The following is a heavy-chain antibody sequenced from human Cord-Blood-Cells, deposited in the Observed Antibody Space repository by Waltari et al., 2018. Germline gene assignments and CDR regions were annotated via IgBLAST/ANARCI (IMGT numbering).Heavy chain of an antibody. J-gene: IGHJ3*02. D-gene: IGHD3-9*01. Sequence: QITLKESGTTLVKPPPSLKLNCTSSGFSRRTSGVSVGWLPQPPEKDLEWLALIYWNDDKRYSPSLKRRLTITKDTSKNQVVLTMTNMDPVDTATYYCAHIRYYDILTGYYAFDIWGQGTMVTVSS. V-gene: IGHV2-5*01. CDR2: IYWNDDK. CDR3: AHIRYYDILTGYYAFDI. CDR1: GFSRRTSGVS.